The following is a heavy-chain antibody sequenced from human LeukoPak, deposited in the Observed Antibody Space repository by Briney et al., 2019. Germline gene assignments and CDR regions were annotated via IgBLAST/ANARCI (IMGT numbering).Heavy chain of an antibody. CDR1: GFTSTNYW. Sequence: GESLKISCKGSGFTSTNYWIAWVRQVPGKDLEWMGIIYARDHDTRYSPSFQGGQVTISADKSFTSVYLQWSSLKASDTAMYYCARRVVPAGGMFDPWGQGTLVTVSS. V-gene: IGHV5-51*01. D-gene: IGHD2-2*01. CDR3: ARRVVPAGGMFDP. CDR2: IYARDHDT. J-gene: IGHJ5*02.